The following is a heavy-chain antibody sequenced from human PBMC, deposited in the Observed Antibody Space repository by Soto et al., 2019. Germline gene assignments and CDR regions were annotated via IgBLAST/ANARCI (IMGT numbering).Heavy chain of an antibody. CDR2: ISSSSSYT. J-gene: IGHJ4*02. Sequence: GGSLRLSCAASGFTFSDYYMSWIRQAPGKGLEWVSYISSSSSYTNYADSVKGRFTISRDNAKNSLYLQMNSLRAEDTAVYYCARASPRGSCYYFDYWGQGTLVTVSS. D-gene: IGHD2-15*01. CDR3: ARASPRGSCYYFDY. V-gene: IGHV3-11*06. CDR1: GFTFSDYY.